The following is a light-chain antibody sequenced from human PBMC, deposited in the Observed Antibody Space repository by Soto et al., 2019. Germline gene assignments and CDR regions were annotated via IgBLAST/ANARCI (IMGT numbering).Light chain of an antibody. CDR2: GAS. Sequence: EIVLTLSPGTLSLSPGERATLSCRASHSVSTSYLAWYQQKPGQAPRLLIYGASSRATGIPDRFSGSGSGTDFTLTISRLQTEDFAVYYCQQYGSSPRTFGQGTKVDIK. J-gene: IGKJ1*01. V-gene: IGKV3-20*01. CDR3: QQYGSSPRT. CDR1: HSVSTSY.